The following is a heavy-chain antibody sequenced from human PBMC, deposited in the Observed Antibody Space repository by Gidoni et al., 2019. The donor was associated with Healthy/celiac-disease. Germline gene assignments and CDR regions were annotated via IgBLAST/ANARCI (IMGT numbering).Heavy chain of an antibody. CDR2: IYYSGST. D-gene: IGHD3-10*01. Sequence: QVQLQESGPGLVKPSQTLSLTCTVSGGSISSGGYYWSWIRQHPGKGLEWIGYIYYSGSTYYNPSLKSRVTISVDTSKNQFSLKLSSVTAADTAVYYCARAGSSGFGELLQYWGQGTLVTVSS. CDR3: ARAGSSGFGELLQY. J-gene: IGHJ4*02. V-gene: IGHV4-31*03. CDR1: GGSISSGGYY.